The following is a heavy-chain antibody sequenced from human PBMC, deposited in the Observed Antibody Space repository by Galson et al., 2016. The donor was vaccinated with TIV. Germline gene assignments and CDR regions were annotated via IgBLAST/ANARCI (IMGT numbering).Heavy chain of an antibody. CDR2: ISGSGGST. CDR3: ARDRSGYTYGYESAYFDL. CDR1: GFKFNSYV. Sequence: SLRLSCATSGFKFNSYVKSWVRQAPGKGLEWVSGISGSGGSTSYTDSVKGRFTISRDNSKNILNLQMNSLRDEDTAVYYCARDRSGYTYGYESAYFDLWGRGTLVVVSS. J-gene: IGHJ2*01. D-gene: IGHD5-18*01. V-gene: IGHV3-23*01.